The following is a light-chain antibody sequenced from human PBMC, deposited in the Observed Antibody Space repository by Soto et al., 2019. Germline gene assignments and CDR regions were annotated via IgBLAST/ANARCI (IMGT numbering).Light chain of an antibody. CDR3: QQSYSTPRT. Sequence: DVKMTQSPFSVSASVGARVTITCRASQSISSYLNWYQQKPGKAPTLLIYAASSLQSGVPSRFSGSGSGTDFTLTISSLQPEDFATYYYQQSYSTPRTFGQGTKVAIK. J-gene: IGKJ1*01. CDR2: AAS. V-gene: IGKV1-39*01. CDR1: QSISSY.